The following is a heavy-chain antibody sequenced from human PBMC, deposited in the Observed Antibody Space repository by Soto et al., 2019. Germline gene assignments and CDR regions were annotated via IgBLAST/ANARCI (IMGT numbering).Heavy chain of an antibody. V-gene: IGHV3-30-3*01. Sequence: QVQLVESGGGVVQPGRSLRLSCAASGFTFSSYAMHWVRQAPGKGLEWVAVISYDGSNKYYADSVKGRFTISRDNSKNTLYLQMNSRRAEDTAVYYCAVNRRFGEPWGWGQGTLVTVSS. CDR2: ISYDGSNK. D-gene: IGHD3-10*01. CDR3: AVNRRFGEPWG. CDR1: GFTFSSYA. J-gene: IGHJ4*02.